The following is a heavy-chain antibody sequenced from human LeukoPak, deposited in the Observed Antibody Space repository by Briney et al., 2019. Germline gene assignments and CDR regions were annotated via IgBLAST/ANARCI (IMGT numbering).Heavy chain of an antibody. D-gene: IGHD3-22*01. CDR2: IYTSGST. J-gene: IGHJ4*02. CDR1: GGSFSSYY. Sequence: SETLSLTCAVYGGSFSSYYWSWIRQPAGKGLEWIGRIYTSGSTNYNPSLKSRVTMSVDTSKNQFSLKLSSVTAADTAVYYCARDPFDDYYDSSRGYWGQGTLVTVSS. V-gene: IGHV4-4*07. CDR3: ARDPFDDYYDSSRGY.